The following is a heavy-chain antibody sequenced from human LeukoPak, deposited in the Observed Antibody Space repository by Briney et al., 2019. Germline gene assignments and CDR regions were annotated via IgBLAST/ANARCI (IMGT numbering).Heavy chain of an antibody. J-gene: IGHJ4*02. CDR3: ARGGHDYGDYVL. CDR2: IDHSGST. V-gene: IGHV4-34*01. D-gene: IGHD4-17*01. Sequence: SETLSLTCAVYGGSFSGYYWSWIRQPPGKGLEWIGEIDHSGSTNYNPSLKSRVTISVDTSKNQFSLKLSSVTAADTAVYYCARGGHDYGDYVLWGQGTLVTVSS. CDR1: GGSFSGYY.